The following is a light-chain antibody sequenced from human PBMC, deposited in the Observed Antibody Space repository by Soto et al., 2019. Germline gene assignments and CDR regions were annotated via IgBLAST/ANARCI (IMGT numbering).Light chain of an antibody. V-gene: IGKV3D-20*02. J-gene: IGKJ1*01. CDR3: QQRWGT. CDR2: GAY. CDR1: QSVSIK. Sequence: EIVMTQSPATLSVSPGERATLSCRASQSVSIKLAWYQQKPGQAPRLLIYGAYSRATGIPDRFRGSGSGTDFTLTISRLEPEDFAVYYCQQRWGTFGPGTKVDIK.